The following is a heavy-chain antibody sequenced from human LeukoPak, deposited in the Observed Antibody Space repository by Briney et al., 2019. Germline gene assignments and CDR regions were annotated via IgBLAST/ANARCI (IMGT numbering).Heavy chain of an antibody. D-gene: IGHD5-18*01. J-gene: IGHJ4*02. CDR1: GFTFSSYW. Sequence: GGSLRLSCAASGFTFSSYWMSWVRQAPGKGLEWVANIKQDGSEKYYVDSVKGRFTISRDNSKNTLYLQMNSLRAEDTAIYYCVKKVEGYSYGPFDYWGQGTLVTVSS. V-gene: IGHV3-7*05. CDR2: IKQDGSEK. CDR3: VKKVEGYSYGPFDY.